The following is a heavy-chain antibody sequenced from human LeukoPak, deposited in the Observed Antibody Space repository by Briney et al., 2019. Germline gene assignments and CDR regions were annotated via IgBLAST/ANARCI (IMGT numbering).Heavy chain of an antibody. CDR1: GFSISTYE. Sequence: GGSLRLSCAASGFSISTYETNWVRQAPGKGLEWISYITGDGKTKYYAPSVKGRFTISRDNAKNSVYLQMSSLRAEDTAVYYCARDLSIDYWGQGTLVTVSS. V-gene: IGHV3-48*03. CDR2: ITGDGKTK. CDR3: ARDLSIDY. J-gene: IGHJ4*02.